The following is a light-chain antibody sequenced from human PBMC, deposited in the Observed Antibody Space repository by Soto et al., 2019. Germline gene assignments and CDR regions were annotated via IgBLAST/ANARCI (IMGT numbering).Light chain of an antibody. CDR3: QQYSTYSWT. CDR2: KAS. V-gene: IGKV1-5*03. Sequence: DIQMTQSPSTLSASVGDRVTITCRASQSISSWLAWYQQKPGKAPKLLIYKASNLESGVPSRFSGSGSGTEFTLTICSLQPDDFATYYCQQYSTYSWTFGQGTQVEIK. J-gene: IGKJ1*01. CDR1: QSISSW.